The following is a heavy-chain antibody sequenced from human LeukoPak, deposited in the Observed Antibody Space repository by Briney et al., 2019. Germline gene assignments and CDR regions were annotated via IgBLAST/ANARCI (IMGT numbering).Heavy chain of an antibody. D-gene: IGHD4-17*01. CDR2: ISSNGGST. Sequence: GGSLRLSCAASGFTFSSYAMPWVRQAPGKGLEYVSAISSNGGSTYYANSVKGRFTISRDSSKNTLYLQMGSLRAEDMAVYYCARAGDVRTNDAFDIWGQGTMVTVSS. J-gene: IGHJ3*02. CDR1: GFTFSSYA. CDR3: ARAGDVRTNDAFDI. V-gene: IGHV3-64*01.